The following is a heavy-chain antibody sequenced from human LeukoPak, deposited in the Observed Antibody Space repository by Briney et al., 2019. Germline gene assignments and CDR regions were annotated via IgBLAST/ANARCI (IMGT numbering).Heavy chain of an antibody. Sequence: PSETLSLTCTVSGGSISSYYWSWIRQPPGKGLEWIGYIYYSGSTNYNPPLKSRVTISVDTSKNQFSLKLSSVTAADTAVYYCARLTGNYYYGMDVWGQGTTVTVSS. D-gene: IGHD7-27*01. CDR1: GGSISSYY. J-gene: IGHJ6*02. CDR3: ARLTGNYYYGMDV. CDR2: IYYSGST. V-gene: IGHV4-59*08.